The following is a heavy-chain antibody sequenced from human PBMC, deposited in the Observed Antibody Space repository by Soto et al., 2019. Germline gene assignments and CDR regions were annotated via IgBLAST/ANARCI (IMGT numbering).Heavy chain of an antibody. J-gene: IGHJ4*02. Sequence: SETLSLTCAVYGGSFSGYYWSWVRQPPGKGLEWIGEINHSGSTNYNPSLKSRVTISVDTSKNQFSLKLSSVTAADTAVYYCARGRGYSYASLDYWGQGTLVTVSS. CDR1: GGSFSGYY. CDR3: ARGRGYSYASLDY. V-gene: IGHV4-34*01. CDR2: INHSGST. D-gene: IGHD5-18*01.